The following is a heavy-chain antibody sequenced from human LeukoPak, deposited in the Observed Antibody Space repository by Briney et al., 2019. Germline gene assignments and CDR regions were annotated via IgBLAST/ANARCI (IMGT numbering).Heavy chain of an antibody. V-gene: IGHV3-15*01. CDR3: TTGSVEGY. J-gene: IGHJ4*02. Sequence: GGSLRLSCAASGLTLSNAWMNWVRQAPGKGLEWVSRIKTKIDGDTTDYAAPVKGRFTISRDDSKNTLYVEMNNLKTEDTGVYYCTTGSVEGYWGQGTLVTVSS. D-gene: IGHD6-25*01. CDR1: GLTLSNAW. CDR2: IKTKIDGDTT.